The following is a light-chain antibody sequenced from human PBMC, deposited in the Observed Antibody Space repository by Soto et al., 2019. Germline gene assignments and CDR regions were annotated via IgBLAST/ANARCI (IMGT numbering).Light chain of an antibody. Sequence: QSALTQPASVSGSPGQSITISCTGTSSDVGGYDYVSWYQQHPGKAPKLMIYDVTNRPSGVSNRFSGSKSGNTASLPISGLQDEDQADNYCMSYARINTYVFGAGTKVTVL. CDR1: SSDVGGYDY. V-gene: IGLV2-14*01. J-gene: IGLJ1*01. CDR2: DVT. CDR3: MSYARINTYV.